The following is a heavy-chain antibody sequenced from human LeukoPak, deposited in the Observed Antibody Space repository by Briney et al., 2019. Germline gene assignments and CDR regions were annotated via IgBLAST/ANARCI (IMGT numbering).Heavy chain of an antibody. CDR1: GGSFSGYY. V-gene: IGHV4-34*01. Sequence: SETLSLTCAVYGGSFSGYYWSWIRQPPGKGLEWIGEINHSGSTNYNPSLKSRVIISVDTPKNQFSLKLNSVTAADTAVYYCARLSGYDWESFYDYWGQGTLVTVSS. CDR2: INHSGST. CDR3: ARLSGYDWESFYDY. D-gene: IGHD5-12*01. J-gene: IGHJ4*02.